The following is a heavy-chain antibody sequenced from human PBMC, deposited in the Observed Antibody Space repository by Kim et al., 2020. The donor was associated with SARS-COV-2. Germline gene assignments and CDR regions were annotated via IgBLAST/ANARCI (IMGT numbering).Heavy chain of an antibody. CDR3: AREERRIHYYYYGMDV. CDR2: ISSSGSTI. Sequence: GGSLRLSCAASGFTFSDYYMSWIRQAPGKGLEWVSYISSSGSTIYYADSVKGRFTISRDNAKNSLYLQMNSLRAEDTAVYYCAREERRIHYYYYGMDVWGQGTTVTVSS. D-gene: IGHD1-1*01. J-gene: IGHJ6*02. CDR1: GFTFSDYY. V-gene: IGHV3-11*01.